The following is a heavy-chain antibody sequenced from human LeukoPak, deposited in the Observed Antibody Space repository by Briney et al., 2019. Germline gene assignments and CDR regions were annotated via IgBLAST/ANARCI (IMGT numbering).Heavy chain of an antibody. CDR1: GYTFTSYG. D-gene: IGHD2-2*01. J-gene: IGHJ6*03. Sequence: ASVKVSCKASGYTFTSYGISWVRQAPGQGLEWMGWISAYNGNTNYAQKLRGRVTMTTDTSTSTAYMELRSLRSDDTAVYYCARVGCSSTSCPYYYYMDVWGKGTTVTVSS. CDR2: ISAYNGNT. CDR3: ARVGCSSTSCPYYYYMDV. V-gene: IGHV1-18*01.